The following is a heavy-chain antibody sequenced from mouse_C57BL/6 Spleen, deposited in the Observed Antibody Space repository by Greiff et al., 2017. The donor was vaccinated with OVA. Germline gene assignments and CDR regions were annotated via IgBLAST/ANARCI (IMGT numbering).Heavy chain of an antibody. CDR3: AVLGQGAYFDY. D-gene: IGHD4-1*01. CDR1: GYAFSSSW. CDR2: IYPGDGDT. J-gene: IGHJ2*01. V-gene: IGHV1-82*01. Sequence: QVQLQQSGPELVKPGASVKISCKASGYAFSSSWMNWVKQRPGKGLEWIGRIYPGDGDTNYNGKFKGKATLTADKSSSTAYMQRSSLTSEDSAVYFCAVLGQGAYFDYWGQGTTLTVSS.